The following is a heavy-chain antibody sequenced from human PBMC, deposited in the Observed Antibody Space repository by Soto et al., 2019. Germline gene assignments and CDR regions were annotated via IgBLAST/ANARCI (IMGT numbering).Heavy chain of an antibody. V-gene: IGHV3-30*03. CDR2: ISYDGSKK. J-gene: IGHJ4*02. CDR3: GTDITSNAYGRGWYGGGDY. Sequence: QVQLVESGGGVVQPGRSLRLSCAASGFTFSVYGMHWVRQAPGKGLERVAVISYDGSKKYYADSVKGRFTISRENSRNTPYRKMNRLRAKATAVYYWGTDITSNAYGRGWYGGGDYWGQGTLVTVS. CDR1: GFTFSVYG. D-gene: IGHD6-19*01.